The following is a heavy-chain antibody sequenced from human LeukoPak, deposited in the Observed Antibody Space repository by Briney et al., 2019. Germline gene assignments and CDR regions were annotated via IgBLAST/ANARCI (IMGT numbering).Heavy chain of an antibody. CDR2: IYYNGNT. J-gene: IGHJ5*02. D-gene: IGHD2-2*01. V-gene: IGHV4-39*07. CDR3: ARLSYCSSTSCMYYWFDP. Sequence: PSETLSLTCTVSGGSISSSSYYWGWIRQPPGKGLEYIGNIYYNGNTYYNPSLESRVTISVDTSKNQFSLKLGSVTAADTAVYYCARLSYCSSTSCMYYWFDPWGQGTLVTVSS. CDR1: GGSISSSSYY.